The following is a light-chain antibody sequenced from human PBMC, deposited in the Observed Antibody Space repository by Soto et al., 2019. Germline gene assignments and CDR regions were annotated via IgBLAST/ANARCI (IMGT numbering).Light chain of an antibody. Sequence: EIVMTQSPATLSVSPWERATLSRRASQSVSSSYLAWYQQKPGQAPRLLIYGASSRATGIPDRFSGSGSGTDFTLTISRLEPEDFAVYYCQQYGSSPRTFGGGTKVDIK. CDR3: QQYGSSPRT. V-gene: IGKV3-20*01. CDR1: QSVSSSY. CDR2: GAS. J-gene: IGKJ4*01.